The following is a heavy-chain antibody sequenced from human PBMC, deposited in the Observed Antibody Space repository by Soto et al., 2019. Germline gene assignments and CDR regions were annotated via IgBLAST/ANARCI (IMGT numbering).Heavy chain of an antibody. V-gene: IGHV3-33*01. D-gene: IGHD2-2*01. CDR3: ARGYCSSTSCFNYGMDV. CDR2: IWYDGSNK. CDR1: GFTFSSYG. Sequence: GGSLRLSCAASGFTFSSYGMHWVRQAPGKGLEWVAVIWYDGSNKYYADSVKGRFTISRDNSKNTLYLQMNSLRAEDTAVYYCARGYCSSTSCFNYGMDVWGQGTTVTVSS. J-gene: IGHJ6*02.